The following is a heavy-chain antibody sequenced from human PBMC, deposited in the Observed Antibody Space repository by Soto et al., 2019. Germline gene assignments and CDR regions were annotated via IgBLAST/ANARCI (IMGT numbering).Heavy chain of an antibody. CDR2: IYWNDDK. J-gene: IGHJ5*02. CDR3: AHSLEYSSGWYRENWFDP. V-gene: IGHV2-5*01. Sequence: QITLKESGPTLVKPTQTLTLTCTFSGFSLSTSGVGVGWIRQPPGKALEWLALIYWNDDKRYSPSLKSRLTITKDTSKNQVVLTMTNMDPVDTATYYCAHSLEYSSGWYRENWFDPWGQGTLVTVSS. D-gene: IGHD6-19*01. CDR1: GFSLSTSGVG.